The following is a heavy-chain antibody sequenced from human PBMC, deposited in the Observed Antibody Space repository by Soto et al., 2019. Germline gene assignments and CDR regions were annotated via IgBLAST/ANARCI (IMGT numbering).Heavy chain of an antibody. CDR1: GAGDTFSNYG. Sequence: QVHLVQSGAEVKSPGSAVKVSCKVSGAGDTFSNYGLNWMRQAPGQGLEWMGGTIPAFGTANYAQKFQGRVTITADKSTTTAYMELSSLRSDDTAVYYCWRHDKTALQPLDSWGQGTLVSVSS. CDR3: WRHDKTALQPLDS. J-gene: IGHJ4*02. V-gene: IGHV1-69*06. D-gene: IGHD1-1*01. CDR2: TIPAFGTA.